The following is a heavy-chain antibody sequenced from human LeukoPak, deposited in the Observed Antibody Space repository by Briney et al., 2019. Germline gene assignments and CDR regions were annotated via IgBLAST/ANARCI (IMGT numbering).Heavy chain of an antibody. D-gene: IGHD6-19*01. CDR3: AKGSHSSGWYEWGAFDI. CDR2: ISGSGGST. CDR1: GFTFSSYW. J-gene: IGHJ3*02. Sequence: GGSLRLSCAASGFTFSSYWMSWVRQAPGKGLEWVSAISGSGGSTYYADSVKGRFTISRDNSKNTLYLQMNSLRAEDTAVYYCAKGSHSSGWYEWGAFDIWGQGTMVTVS. V-gene: IGHV3-23*01.